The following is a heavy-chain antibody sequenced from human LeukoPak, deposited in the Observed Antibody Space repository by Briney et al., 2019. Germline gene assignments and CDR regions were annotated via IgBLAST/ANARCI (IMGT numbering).Heavy chain of an antibody. J-gene: IGHJ4*02. Sequence: SETLSLTCTVSGGSISSYYWSWIRQPPGKGLQWIGYIYYSGSTYYSPSLKSRVTISVDTSKNQFSLKLSSVTAADTAVYYCAALPYYYDGSGYYGGTDYWGQGTLVTVSS. CDR1: GGSISSYY. CDR2: IYYSGST. V-gene: IGHV4-59*04. CDR3: AALPYYYDGSGYYGGTDY. D-gene: IGHD3-22*01.